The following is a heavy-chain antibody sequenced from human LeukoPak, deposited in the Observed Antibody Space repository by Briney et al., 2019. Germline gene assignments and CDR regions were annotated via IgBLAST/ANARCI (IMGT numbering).Heavy chain of an antibody. CDR1: GGSISSYY. V-gene: IGHV4-4*07. Sequence: SETLSLTCTVSGGSISSYYWSWIRQPAGKGLEWIGRIYTSGSTNYNPFLKSRVTMSVDTSKNQFSLKLSSATAADTAVYYCARGRRDGYNLDAFDIWGQGTMVTVSS. D-gene: IGHD5-24*01. J-gene: IGHJ3*02. CDR3: ARGRRDGYNLDAFDI. CDR2: IYTSGST.